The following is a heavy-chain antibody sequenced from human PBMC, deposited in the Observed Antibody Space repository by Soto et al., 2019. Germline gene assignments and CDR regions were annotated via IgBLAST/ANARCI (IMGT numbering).Heavy chain of an antibody. CDR3: ARSLGDFWSGYKYYYYGMDV. CDR1: GGSFSGYY. D-gene: IGHD3-3*01. Sequence: PSETLSLTCAVYGGSFSGYYWSWIRQPPGKGLEWIGEINYSGSTNYNPSLKSRVTISVDTSKDQFSLKLSSVTAADTAVYYCARSLGDFWSGYKYYYYGMDVRGQGTTVTVSS. CDR2: INYSGST. V-gene: IGHV4-34*01. J-gene: IGHJ6*02.